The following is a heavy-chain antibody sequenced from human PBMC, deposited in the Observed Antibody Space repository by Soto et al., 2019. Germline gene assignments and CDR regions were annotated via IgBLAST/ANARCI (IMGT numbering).Heavy chain of an antibody. CDR3: ARTITGTAYNWFAP. CDR2: FYYSGST. Sequence: QVQLQESGPGLVKPSETLSLTCSVSGGSISSYYWSWIRQPPGKGLELFGYFYYSGSTNYNPSLKTRVTISVDTSKNQFSLKLSSVTAADTAVYYCARTITGTAYNWFAPWGQGTLVTVSS. CDR1: GGSISSYY. J-gene: IGHJ5*02. V-gene: IGHV4-59*01. D-gene: IGHD1-20*01.